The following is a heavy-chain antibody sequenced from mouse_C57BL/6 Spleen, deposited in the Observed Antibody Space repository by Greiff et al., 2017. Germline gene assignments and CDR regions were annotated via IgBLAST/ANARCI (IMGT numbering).Heavy chain of an antibody. D-gene: IGHD4-1*01. V-gene: IGHV2-2*01. J-gene: IGHJ3*01. Sequence: VKLVESGPGLVQPSQSLSITCTVSGFSLTSYGVHWVRQSPGKGLEWLGGIWSGGSTDYNAAFISRLSISKDNSKSQVFFKMNSLQADDTAIYYCALANWDVAWFAYWGQGTLVTVSA. CDR2: IWSGGST. CDR1: GFSLTSYG. CDR3: ALANWDVAWFAY.